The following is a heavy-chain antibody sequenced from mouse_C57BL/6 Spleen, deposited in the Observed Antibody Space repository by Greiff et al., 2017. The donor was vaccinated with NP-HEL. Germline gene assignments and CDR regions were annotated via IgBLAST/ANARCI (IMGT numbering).Heavy chain of an antibody. CDR3: AILYGNYLDY. V-gene: IGHV1-69*01. CDR2: IDPSDSYT. J-gene: IGHJ2*01. Sequence: QVQLQQPGAELVMPGASVKLSCKASGYTFTSYWMHWVKQRPGQGLEWIGEIDPSDSYTNYNQKFKGKSTLTVDKSSSTAYMQLSSLTSEDSAVYYCAILYGNYLDYWGQGTTLTVSS. D-gene: IGHD2-1*01. CDR1: GYTFTSYW.